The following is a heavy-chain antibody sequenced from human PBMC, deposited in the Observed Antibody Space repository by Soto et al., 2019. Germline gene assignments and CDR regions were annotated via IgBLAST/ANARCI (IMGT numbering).Heavy chain of an antibody. CDR1: GFTFSNAW. CDR2: INHSGST. CDR3: ARGVLH. Sequence: LRLSCAASGFTFSNAWMNWVRQAPGKGLEWIGEINHSGSTNYNPSLKSRVTISVDTPKNQFSLLLNSVTAADTAVYYCARGVLHWGQGTLVTVSS. J-gene: IGHJ4*01. V-gene: IGHV4-34*09.